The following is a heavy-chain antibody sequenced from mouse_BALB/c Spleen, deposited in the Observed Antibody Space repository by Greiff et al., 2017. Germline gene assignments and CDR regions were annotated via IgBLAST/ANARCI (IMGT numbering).Heavy chain of an antibody. CDR3: AREGGFRYAMDY. V-gene: IGHV2-9*02. Sequence: VQVVESGPGLVAPSQSLSITCTVSGFSLTSYGVHWVRQPPGKGLEWLGVIWAGGSTNYNSALMSRLSISKDNSKSQVFLKMNSLQTDDTAMYYCAREGGFRYAMDYWGQGTSVTVSS. CDR2: IWAGGST. J-gene: IGHJ4*01. CDR1: GFSLTSYG.